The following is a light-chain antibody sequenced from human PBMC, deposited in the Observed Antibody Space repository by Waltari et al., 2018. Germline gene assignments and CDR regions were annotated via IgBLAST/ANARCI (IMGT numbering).Light chain of an antibody. CDR2: DDS. CDR3: QVWDDSTDHVV. V-gene: IGLV3-21*02. Sequence: SYVLTQPPSVSVAPGQTARITCGGSNIGSKSVHWYQQKPGQAPVLVVYDDSDRPSGIPERFSGSNSGNPATLIITRVEAGDEADYYCQVWDDSTDHVVFGGGTKLTVL. J-gene: IGLJ2*01. CDR1: NIGSKS.